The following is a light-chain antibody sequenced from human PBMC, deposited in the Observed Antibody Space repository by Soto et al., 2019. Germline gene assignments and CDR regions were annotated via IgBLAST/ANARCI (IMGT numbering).Light chain of an antibody. Sequence: EIVITQSPATLSVSPGERATLSCRASQSVSSNLAWYQQQPGQAPRILIYGASTRETGFPARFSGSGAGTECTLTISSLQSEDVAVDYCQQYNNWTLTFGGGTKVDI. J-gene: IGKJ4*01. CDR3: QQYNNWTLT. CDR2: GAS. CDR1: QSVSSN. V-gene: IGKV3D-15*01.